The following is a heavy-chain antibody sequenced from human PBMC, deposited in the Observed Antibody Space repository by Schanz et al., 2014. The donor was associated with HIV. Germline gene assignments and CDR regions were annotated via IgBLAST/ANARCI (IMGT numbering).Heavy chain of an antibody. Sequence: VQLVESGGGVAQPGRSLRLSCAASGFTFSNYGMHWVRQAPGKGLEWVSTISAGVGTASYADSVKGRFTISRDNSKKMLFLQMNRLRAEDTAVYYCAIRTPMISFGAFDIWGRGTMVTVSS. CDR1: GFTFSNYG. V-gene: IGHV3-23*04. J-gene: IGHJ3*02. CDR3: AIRTPMISFGAFDI. CDR2: ISAGVGTA. D-gene: IGHD3-16*01.